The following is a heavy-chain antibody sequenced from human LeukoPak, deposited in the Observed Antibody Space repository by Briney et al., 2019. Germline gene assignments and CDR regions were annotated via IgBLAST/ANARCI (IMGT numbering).Heavy chain of an antibody. Sequence: ASVKVSCKASGYTLIDYFVHWVRQAPGQGLEWMGRINPKSGDTEYPQKFQGRVTMTRDTSISTLYMELTRLTSDDTAGYFCARDLTSTPYWELDYWGQGSLVTVSS. CDR1: GYTLIDYF. CDR2: INPKSGDT. J-gene: IGHJ4*02. V-gene: IGHV1-2*02. CDR3: ARDLTSTPYWELDY. D-gene: IGHD1-26*01.